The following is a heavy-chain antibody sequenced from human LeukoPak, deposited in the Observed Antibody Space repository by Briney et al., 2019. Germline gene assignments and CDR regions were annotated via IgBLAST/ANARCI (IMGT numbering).Heavy chain of an antibody. CDR1: GFTFSSYG. CDR2: IRYDGSNK. CDR3: AKDFGLGYCGGDCYSYYFDY. J-gene: IGHJ4*02. V-gene: IGHV3-30*02. Sequence: GGSLRLSCAASGFTFSSYGMHWVRQAPGKGLEWVAFIRYDGSNKYYADSVKGRFTISRDNSKNTLYLQMNSLRAEDTAVYYCAKDFGLGYCGGDCYSYYFDYWGQGTLVTVSS. D-gene: IGHD2-21*01.